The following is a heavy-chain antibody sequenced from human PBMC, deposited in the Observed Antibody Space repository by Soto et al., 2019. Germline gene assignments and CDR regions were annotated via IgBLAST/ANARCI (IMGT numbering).Heavy chain of an antibody. CDR3: GRETIPRVPRTSGFDL. V-gene: IGHV4-31*03. CDR1: GGSISSGGYY. Sequence: QVQLQESGPGLVKPSQILSLTCTVSGGSISSGGYYWSWIRQHPGKGLEWIGYVYYSGSTYYNPSLKSRVTISVDTSKNQFSLKLSSVTAADTAVYYCGRETIPRVPRTSGFDLWGRGTLVTVSS. J-gene: IGHJ2*01. CDR2: VYYSGST. D-gene: IGHD2-2*02.